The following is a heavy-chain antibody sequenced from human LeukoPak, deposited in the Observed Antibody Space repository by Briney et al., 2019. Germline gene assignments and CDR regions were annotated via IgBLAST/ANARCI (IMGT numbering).Heavy chain of an antibody. V-gene: IGHV3-33*01. CDR3: ATVTREKYYYYYMDV. D-gene: IGHD2-2*01. CDR2: IWYDGSNK. J-gene: IGHJ6*03. CDR1: GFTFSSYG. Sequence: GGSLRLSCAASGFTFSSYGMHWVRQAPGKGLGWVAVIWYDGSNKYYADSVKGRFTISRDNSKNTLYLQMNSLRAEDTAVYYCATVTREKYYYYYMDVWGKGTTVTVSS.